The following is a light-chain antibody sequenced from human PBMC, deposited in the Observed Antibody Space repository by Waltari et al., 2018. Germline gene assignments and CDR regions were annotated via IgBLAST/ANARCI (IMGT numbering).Light chain of an antibody. V-gene: IGKV1-5*03. CDR2: GVS. Sequence: DIQMTQSPSTLSASVGDRVTITCRASQRITNWLAWYQQKPGMAPKLLIYGVSTLESGVPSRFSGSGSGAEFTLTISSLQPVDFATYYCQYYNNYELTFGGGTKVEIK. CDR3: QYYNNYELT. CDR1: QRITNW. J-gene: IGKJ4*01.